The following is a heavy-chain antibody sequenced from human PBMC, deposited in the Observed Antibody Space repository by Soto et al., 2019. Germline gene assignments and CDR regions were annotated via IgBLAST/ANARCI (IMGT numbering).Heavy chain of an antibody. CDR3: ARGDSGNDAFDI. Sequence: SETLSLTCTVSGGSISSYYWSWIRQPPGKGLEWIGYIYYSGSTNYNPSLKSRVTISVDTSKNQFSLKLSSVTAADTAVYYRARGDSGNDAFDIWGQGTMVTVSS. V-gene: IGHV4-59*01. D-gene: IGHD3-22*01. CDR2: IYYSGST. CDR1: GGSISSYY. J-gene: IGHJ3*02.